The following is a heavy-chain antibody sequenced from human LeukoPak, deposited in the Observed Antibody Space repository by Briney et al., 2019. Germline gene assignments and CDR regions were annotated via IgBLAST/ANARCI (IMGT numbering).Heavy chain of an antibody. CDR3: ARVMQQLVQYYYYYYYYMDV. V-gene: IGHV3-11*04. D-gene: IGHD6-13*01. J-gene: IGHJ6*03. CDR1: GFTFSDYY. CDR2: ISSSGSTI. Sequence: PGGSLSLSCAASGFTFSDYYMSWIRQAPGKGLEWVSYISSSGSTIYYADSVKGRFTISRDNAKNSLYLQMNSLRAEDTAVYYCARVMQQLVQYYYYYYYYMDVWGKGTTVTVSS.